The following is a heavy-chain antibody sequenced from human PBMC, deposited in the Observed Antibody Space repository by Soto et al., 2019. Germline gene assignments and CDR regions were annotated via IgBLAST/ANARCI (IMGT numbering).Heavy chain of an antibody. J-gene: IGHJ4*02. CDR3: AKAGFWSGYYSLVDY. CDR2: ISWNSGSI. CDR1: GFPVSSHC. D-gene: IGHD3-3*01. Sequence: PGGSLRLSCAASGFPVSSHCMTWVRQAPGKGLEWVSGISWNSGSIGYADSVKGRFTISRDNAKNSLYLQMNSLRAEDTALYYCAKAGFWSGYYSLVDYWGQGTLVTVSS. V-gene: IGHV3-9*01.